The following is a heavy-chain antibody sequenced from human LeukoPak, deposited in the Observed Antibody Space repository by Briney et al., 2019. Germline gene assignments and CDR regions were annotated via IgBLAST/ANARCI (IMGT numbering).Heavy chain of an antibody. V-gene: IGHV3-23*01. Sequence: PGGSLRLSCAASGFTFSSYAMSWVRQAPGKGLGWVSAISGSGGSTYYADSVKGRFTISRDNAKNSLYLQMNSLRAEDTAVYYCARDLRYDFWSGYYLTAFDIWGQGAMVTVSS. J-gene: IGHJ3*02. D-gene: IGHD3-3*01. CDR3: ARDLRYDFWSGYYLTAFDI. CDR2: ISGSGGST. CDR1: GFTFSSYA.